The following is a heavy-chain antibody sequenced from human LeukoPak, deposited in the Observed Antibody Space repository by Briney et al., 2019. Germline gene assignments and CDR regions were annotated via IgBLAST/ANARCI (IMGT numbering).Heavy chain of an antibody. D-gene: IGHD3-9*01. CDR2: VTGSGGST. Sequence: GASLRLSCVASGFTFSNNAMSWVRQAPGKRLEWVSAVTGSGGSTYYADSVKGRFTISRDNSRNTLFLQMNSLRAEDTAVYYCAKWGDFDILTGYYVSDFWGQGTLVTVSS. CDR3: AKWGDFDILTGYYVSDF. CDR1: GFTFSNNA. J-gene: IGHJ4*02. V-gene: IGHV3-23*01.